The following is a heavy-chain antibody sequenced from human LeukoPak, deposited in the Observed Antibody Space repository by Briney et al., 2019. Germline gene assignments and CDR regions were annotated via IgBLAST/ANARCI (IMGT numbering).Heavy chain of an antibody. D-gene: IGHD1-26*01. CDR2: INNGGSNT. CDR1: GFTFSNNA. CDR3: ATDVGAISFDY. V-gene: IGHV3-23*01. Sequence: PGGSLRLSCAASGFTFSNNAMAWVRQAPGKGLEWVSTINNGGSNTHYADSVEGRFTISRDNSKNTLYLEMTSLRAEDTAIYYCATDVGAISFDYWGQGNLVTVSS. J-gene: IGHJ4*02.